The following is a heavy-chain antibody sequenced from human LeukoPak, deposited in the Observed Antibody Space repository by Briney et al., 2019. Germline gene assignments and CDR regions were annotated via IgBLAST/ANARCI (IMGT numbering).Heavy chain of an antibody. CDR1: GGSISSSNYY. CDR3: ARGSPYHS. V-gene: IGHV4-39*01. D-gene: IGHD2-15*01. CDR2: IHYSGST. Sequence: SETLSLTRTVSGGSISSSNYYWGWIRQPPGKGLVYIGSIHYSGSTYYNPSLKSRVTISVDTSDNQFSLKLNSVTAADTAVYYCARGSPYHSWGQGTLVTVPS. J-gene: IGHJ4*02.